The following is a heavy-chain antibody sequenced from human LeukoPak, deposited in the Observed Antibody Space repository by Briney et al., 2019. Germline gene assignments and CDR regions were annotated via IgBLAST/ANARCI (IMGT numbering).Heavy chain of an antibody. Sequence: SETLSLTCTVSGGSISSSIYYWGWIRQPPGKGLEWIASISYSGSTYYNPSVKSRVTISKDTSKNQFSLSLNSVTAADTAVYYCVRVKSGSISDSWGQGTLVTVSS. CDR3: VRVKSGSISDS. CDR2: ISYSGST. CDR1: GGSISSSIYY. V-gene: IGHV4-39*07. J-gene: IGHJ4*02. D-gene: IGHD1-26*01.